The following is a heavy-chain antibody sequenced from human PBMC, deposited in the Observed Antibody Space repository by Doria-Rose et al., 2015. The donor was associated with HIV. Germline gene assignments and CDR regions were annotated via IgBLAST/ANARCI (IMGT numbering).Heavy chain of an antibody. V-gene: IGHV4-59*01. CDR2: IFYTGST. CDR1: GGSLSHYY. Sequence: VQLVEAGPGLVKPSETLPLNCSDSGGSLSHYYWSWIRQTPRKGLEYIGDIFYTGSTNYSPSLKSRVSVSIDTSKNKFSLRLSSVTAADTAVYYCARVLSGTYDYWSQGTLVTVSS. D-gene: IGHD1-26*01. CDR3: ARVLSGTYDY. J-gene: IGHJ4*02.